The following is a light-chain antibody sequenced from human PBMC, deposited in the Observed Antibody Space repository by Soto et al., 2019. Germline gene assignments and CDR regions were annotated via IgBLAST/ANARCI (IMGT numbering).Light chain of an antibody. Sequence: QSALTQPPSASGSPGQSVTISCTGTSSDVGGHNFVSWYQQHPGKAPKFLIYEVTKRPSGVPDRFSGSKSGITASLTVSGLQADDEAYYCCSAYAGNNNPVIFGGGTKLTVL. CDR1: SSDVGGHNF. CDR2: EVT. CDR3: SAYAGNNNPVI. V-gene: IGLV2-8*01. J-gene: IGLJ2*01.